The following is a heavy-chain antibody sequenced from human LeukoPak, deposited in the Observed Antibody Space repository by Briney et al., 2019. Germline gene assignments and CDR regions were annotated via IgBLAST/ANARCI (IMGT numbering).Heavy chain of an antibody. Sequence: SETLSLTCTVSGGSISSSSYYWGWIRQPPGKGLECIGSIYYSGSTYYNPSLKSRVTISVDTSKNQFSLKLSSVTAADTAVYYCAREWGFGSSWYGGYYFDYWGQGTLVTVSS. V-gene: IGHV4-39*07. CDR1: GGSISSSSYY. J-gene: IGHJ4*02. D-gene: IGHD6-13*01. CDR2: IYYSGST. CDR3: AREWGFGSSWYGGYYFDY.